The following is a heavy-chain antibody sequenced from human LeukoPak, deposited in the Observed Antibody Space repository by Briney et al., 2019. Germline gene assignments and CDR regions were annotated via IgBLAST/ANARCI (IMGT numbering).Heavy chain of an antibody. CDR2: INHSGST. J-gene: IGHJ4*02. Sequence: SETLSLTCAVYGGSFSGYYWRWIRQPPGKGLEWIGEINHSGSTNYNPSLKSRVTISVDTSKNQFSLKLSSVTAADTAVYYCAAYGSGSYVDYFDYWGQGTLVTVSS. V-gene: IGHV4-34*01. D-gene: IGHD3-10*01. CDR1: GGSFSGYY. CDR3: AAYGSGSYVDYFDY.